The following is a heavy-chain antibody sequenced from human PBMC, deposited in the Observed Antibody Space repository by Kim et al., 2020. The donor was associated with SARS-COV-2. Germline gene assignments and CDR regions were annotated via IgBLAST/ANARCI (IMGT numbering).Heavy chain of an antibody. CDR1: GFTFRTHA. V-gene: IGHV3-33*06. J-gene: IGHJ4*02. CDR3: TKDAPNSDWDFDS. Sequence: GGSLRLSCGASGFTFRTHAMHWVRQAPGKGLEWVAMIWFDGITKYYGESVQGRFTISRDNSNNMVFLEMNSLRAEDTAVYYCTKDAPNSDWDFDSWGQGTQVTVS. D-gene: IGHD2-21*02. CDR2: IWFDGITK.